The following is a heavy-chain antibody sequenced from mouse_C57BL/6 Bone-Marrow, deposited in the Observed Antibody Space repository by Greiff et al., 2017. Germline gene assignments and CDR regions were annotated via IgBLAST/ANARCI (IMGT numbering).Heavy chain of an antibody. CDR2: ISDGGSYT. D-gene: IGHD1-1*01. Sequence: EVQLVESGGGLVKPGGSLKLSCAASGFTFSSYAMSWVRQTPEQRLEWVATISDGGSYTYYPDNVKGRFTISRDNAKNNLYLQMSHLKSEDTAMYYCARVLITTGFAYWGQGTLVTVSA. J-gene: IGHJ3*01. CDR1: GFTFSSYA. V-gene: IGHV5-4*01. CDR3: ARVLITTGFAY.